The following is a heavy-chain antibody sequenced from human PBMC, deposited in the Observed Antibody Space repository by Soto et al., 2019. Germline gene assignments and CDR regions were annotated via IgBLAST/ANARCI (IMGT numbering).Heavy chain of an antibody. D-gene: IGHD2-2*01. J-gene: IGHJ5*02. CDR3: ASPCSTSCPRDNWFDP. CDR1: GGSISSSSYY. V-gene: IGHV4-39*01. CDR2: IYYSGST. Sequence: QLQLQESGPGLVKPSETLSLTCTVSGGSISSSSYYWGWIRQPPGKGLEWIGSIYYSGSTYYNPSLKSRVTISVDTSKNQFSLKLSSVTAADTAVYYCASPCSTSCPRDNWFDPWGQGTLVTVSS.